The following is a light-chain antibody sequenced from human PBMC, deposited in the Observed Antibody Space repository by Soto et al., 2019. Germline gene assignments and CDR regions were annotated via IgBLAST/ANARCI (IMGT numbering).Light chain of an antibody. Sequence: QSVLTQPPSVSGAPGQRVTISCTGSYSNIGAGYEVHWYQQIPGTAPKLLISGHNNRPSGVPDRFFGSKSGTSAPLTIIGLQAEDEADYYCQSYDSSLGGSGVFGGGTKLTVL. CDR2: GHN. V-gene: IGLV1-40*01. CDR3: QSYDSSLGGSGV. CDR1: YSNIGAGYE. J-gene: IGLJ3*02.